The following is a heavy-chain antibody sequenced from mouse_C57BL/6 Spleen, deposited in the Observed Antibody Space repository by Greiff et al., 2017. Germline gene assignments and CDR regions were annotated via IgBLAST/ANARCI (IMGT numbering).Heavy chain of an antibody. CDR2: IYPGNSDT. J-gene: IGHJ4*01. CDR3: TIYYGDDEYYAMDY. CDR1: GYTFTSYW. V-gene: IGHV1-5*01. D-gene: IGHD2-2*01. Sequence: DVQLQESGTVLARPGASVKMSCKTSGYTFTSYWMHWVKQRPGQGLEWIGAIYPGNSDTSYNQKFKGKAKLTAVTSASTAYMELSSLTNEDAAVYYCTIYYGDDEYYAMDYWGQGTSVTVSS.